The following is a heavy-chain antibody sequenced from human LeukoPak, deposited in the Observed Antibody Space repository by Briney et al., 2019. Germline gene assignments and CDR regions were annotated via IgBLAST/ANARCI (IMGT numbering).Heavy chain of an antibody. V-gene: IGHV6-1*01. CDR3: VRGVPPGRSGDY. CDR1: GDSVSSNSVT. D-gene: IGHD2-2*01. Sequence: SQTLSLTCAISGDSVSSNSVTWAWIRQSPWRGLEWMGRTYYRSKWFADYAVSVKSRITINPDPSKSQFSLQLNSATSEDTAVYYCVRGVPPGRSGDYWGQGTLVTVSA. CDR2: TYYRSKWFA. J-gene: IGHJ4*02.